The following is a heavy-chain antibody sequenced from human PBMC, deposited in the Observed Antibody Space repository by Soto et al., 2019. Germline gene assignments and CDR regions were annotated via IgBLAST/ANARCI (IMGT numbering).Heavy chain of an antibody. CDR2: IYRGGIT. CDR3: VRDFGSSSEGGMDV. Sequence: GGSLRLSCAASGFSASSNYMSWVRQAPGKGLEWVSVIYRGGITFYADSVKGRFTISRDNSKNMLYLQMNSLRAEDTAVYYCVRDFGSSSEGGMDVWGQGTTVTVSS. J-gene: IGHJ6*02. V-gene: IGHV3-53*01. D-gene: IGHD6-6*01. CDR1: GFSASSNY.